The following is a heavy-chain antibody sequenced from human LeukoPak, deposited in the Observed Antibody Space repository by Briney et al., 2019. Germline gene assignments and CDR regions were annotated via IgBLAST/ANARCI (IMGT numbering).Heavy chain of an antibody. J-gene: IGHJ5*02. D-gene: IGHD6-19*01. CDR2: MNPNSGNT. CDR1: GGTFSSYA. Sequence: GASVKVSCKASGGTFSSYAISWVRQATGQGLEWMGWMNPNSGNTGYAQKFQGRVTMTRNTSISTAYMELSSLRSEDTAVYYCARGRGAVAGTDWFDPWGQGTLVTVSS. V-gene: IGHV1-8*02. CDR3: ARGRGAVAGTDWFDP.